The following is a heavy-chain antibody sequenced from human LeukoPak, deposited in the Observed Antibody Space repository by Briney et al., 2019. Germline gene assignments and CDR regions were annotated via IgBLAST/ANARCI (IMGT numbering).Heavy chain of an antibody. CDR3: ARVSNGGYDILTGYSRAPDY. D-gene: IGHD3-9*01. CDR2: ISAYNGHT. V-gene: IGHV1-18*01. J-gene: IGHJ4*02. CDR1: GYTFNSYG. Sequence: ASVKVSCKASGYTFNSYGISWVRQAPGQGLEWMGWISAYNGHTNYAQKFQGRVTMTTDTSTSTAYMDLRSLRSDDTAVYYCARVSNGGYDILTGYSRAPDYWGQGTLVTVSS.